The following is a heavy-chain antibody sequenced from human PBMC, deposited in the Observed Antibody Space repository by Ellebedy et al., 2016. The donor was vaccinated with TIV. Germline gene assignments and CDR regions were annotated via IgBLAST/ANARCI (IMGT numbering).Heavy chain of an antibody. D-gene: IGHD4-17*01. CDR3: ARGYGEGVY. CDR2: INQDGSEK. V-gene: IGHV3-7*01. Sequence: GGSLRLSXAASGFPFSTHWMTWLRQAPGKGLEWVAIINQDGSEKYYVDSVKGRFTISRDSAKNSLYLQMNSLRAEDTAVYFCARGYGEGVYWGQGTLVTVSS. CDR1: GFPFSTHW. J-gene: IGHJ4*02.